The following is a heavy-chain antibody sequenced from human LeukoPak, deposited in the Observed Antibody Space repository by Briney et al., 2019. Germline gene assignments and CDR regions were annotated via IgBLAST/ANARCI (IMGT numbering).Heavy chain of an antibody. D-gene: IGHD6-19*01. CDR2: IYYSGST. J-gene: IGHJ4*02. CDR3: ARELAAPYFDY. V-gene: IGHV4-59*01. CDR1: GGSISSYY. Sequence: SETLSLTCTVSGGSISSYYWSWIRQPPGKGLEWIGYIYYSGSTNHNPSLKSRVTISVDTSKNQFSLKLSSVTAADTAVYYCARELAAPYFDYWGQGTLVTVSS.